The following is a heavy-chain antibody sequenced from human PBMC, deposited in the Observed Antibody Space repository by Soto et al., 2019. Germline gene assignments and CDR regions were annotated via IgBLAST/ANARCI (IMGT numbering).Heavy chain of an antibody. CDR2: ISYDGSNK. D-gene: IGHD2-21*02. V-gene: IGHV3-30-3*01. J-gene: IGHJ5*02. Sequence: QVQLVESGGGVVQPGRSLRLSCAASGFTFSSYAMHWVLQAPGNGLEWVAVISYDGSNKYYADSVKGRFTISRDNSKNPLYLQMNGLRAEDTPLYYCAREACDSVLSRLFAPWGQGTLVTVSS. CDR1: GFTFSSYA. CDR3: AREACDSVLSRLFAP.